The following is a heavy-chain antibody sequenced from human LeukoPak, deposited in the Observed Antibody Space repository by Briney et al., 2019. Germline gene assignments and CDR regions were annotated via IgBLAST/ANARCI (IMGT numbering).Heavy chain of an antibody. Sequence: GEALQISCNGAGYIFTSCWSGWVRQLAGKGLGWRGIIYPGDSDTRYSPSFQGQVTISADKSTSTAYLQWSSLKASDTAMYYCARRDIAAGGFNYWGQGTLVTVSS. V-gene: IGHV5-51*01. CDR2: IYPGDSDT. D-gene: IGHD6-13*01. CDR3: ARRDIAAGGFNY. CDR1: GYIFTSCW. J-gene: IGHJ4*02.